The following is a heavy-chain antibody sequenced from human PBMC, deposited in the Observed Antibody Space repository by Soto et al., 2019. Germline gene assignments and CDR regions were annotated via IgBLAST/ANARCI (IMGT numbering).Heavy chain of an antibody. J-gene: IGHJ5*02. V-gene: IGHV3-23*01. CDR2: ISGSGGST. D-gene: IGHD4-4*01. Sequence: PVGSLRLSCAASGFTFSSYAMSWVRQAPGKGLEWVSAISGSGGSTYYADSVKGRFTISRDNAKNSLYLQMNSLRAEDTAVYYCARDATVTDNWFDPWGQGTLVTVSS. CDR3: ARDATVTDNWFDP. CDR1: GFTFSSYA.